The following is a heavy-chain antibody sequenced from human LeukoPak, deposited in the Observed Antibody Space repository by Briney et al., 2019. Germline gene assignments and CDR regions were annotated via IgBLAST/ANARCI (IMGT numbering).Heavy chain of an antibody. CDR1: GFTFSSYG. D-gene: IGHD3-10*01. Sequence: PGGSLRLSCAASGFTFSSYGMSWVRQAPGKGLEWVSFISGSGGNTYYADSVKGRFTISRDNSKNTLFLQVNSLRGEDTAVYYCASYQYGSGSWIWGQGTLVTVPS. J-gene: IGHJ4*02. CDR2: ISGSGGNT. CDR3: ASYQYGSGSWI. V-gene: IGHV3-23*01.